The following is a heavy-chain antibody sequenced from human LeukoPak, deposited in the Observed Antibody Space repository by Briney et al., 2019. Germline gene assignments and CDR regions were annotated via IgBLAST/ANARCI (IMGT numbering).Heavy chain of an antibody. CDR3: ARAYSSNWYYFDY. Sequence: SVKVPCKASGGTFSSYIINWVRQAPGQGLEWMGGIIPIFGTASYAQNFQGRVTITADESTNTAYMELSSLRSEDTAVYYCARAYSSNWYYFDYWGQGALVTVSS. D-gene: IGHD6-19*01. CDR1: GGTFSSYI. J-gene: IGHJ4*02. CDR2: IIPIFGTA. V-gene: IGHV1-69*13.